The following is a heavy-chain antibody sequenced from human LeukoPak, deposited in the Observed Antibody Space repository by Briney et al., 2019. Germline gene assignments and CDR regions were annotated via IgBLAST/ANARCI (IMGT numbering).Heavy chain of an antibody. V-gene: IGHV4-30-2*01. CDR3: ARHRAGEDYGSGPNWFDP. CDR1: GDSISSGGYS. Sequence: PSETLSLTCAVSGDSISSGGYSWSWIRQPPGKGLEWIAYIYHTGGTYYNPSLKSRVTISVDTSRNQFSLKLNSVTAADTAVYYCARHRAGEDYGSGPNWFDPWGQGTLVTVSS. J-gene: IGHJ5*02. CDR2: IYHTGGT. D-gene: IGHD3-10*01.